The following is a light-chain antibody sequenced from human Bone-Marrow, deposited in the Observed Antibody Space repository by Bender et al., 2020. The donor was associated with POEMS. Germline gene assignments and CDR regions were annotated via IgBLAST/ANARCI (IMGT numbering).Light chain of an antibody. V-gene: IGLV3-1*01. CDR3: QAWDTSTAYV. CDR1: KLGGKY. CDR2: QDG. Sequence: SYELTQPPSVSVSPGQTASVTCSGDKLGGKYVSWYQQKAGQSPMLVIYQDGRRPSGIPERFSGSISGNTATLTISGTQAMDEADYYCQAWDTSTAYVFGTGTKVTVL. J-gene: IGLJ1*01.